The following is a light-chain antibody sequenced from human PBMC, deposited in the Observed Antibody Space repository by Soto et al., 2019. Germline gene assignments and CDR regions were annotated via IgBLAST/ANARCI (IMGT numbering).Light chain of an antibody. CDR1: QSISSW. CDR3: QQYNGYSSYT. CDR2: DAS. J-gene: IGKJ2*01. Sequence: DIQMTQSPSTLSASVGDRVTITCRASQSISSWWAWYQQKPGKAPKLLIYDASTLQSGVPSRFSGSGSGTEFTLTISSLQPDDFATYYCQQYNGYSSYTFGQGTKVDIK. V-gene: IGKV1-5*01.